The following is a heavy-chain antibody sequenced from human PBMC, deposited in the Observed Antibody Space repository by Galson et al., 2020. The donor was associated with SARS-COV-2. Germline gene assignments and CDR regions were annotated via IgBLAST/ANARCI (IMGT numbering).Heavy chain of an antibody. Sequence: GESLKISCAASGFTFSSYAMHWVRQAPGKGLEWVAVISYDGSNKYYADSVKGRFTISRDNSKNTLYLQMNSLRAEDTAVYYCARTRGGSYGDAFDIWGQGTMVTVA. V-gene: IGHV3-30*01. D-gene: IGHD1-26*01. CDR2: ISYDGSNK. CDR3: ARTRGGSYGDAFDI. CDR1: GFTFSSYA. J-gene: IGHJ3*02.